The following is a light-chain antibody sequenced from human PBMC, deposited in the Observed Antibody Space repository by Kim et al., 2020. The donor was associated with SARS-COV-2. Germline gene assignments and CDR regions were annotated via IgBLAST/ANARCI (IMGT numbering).Light chain of an antibody. CDR2: GEN. CDR1: SLRNYY. CDR3: NSRDTSGYRLL. J-gene: IGLJ2*01. V-gene: IGLV3-19*01. Sequence: ALVQTVRITCQGDSLRNYYAAWYHQKPGQAPVLVIHGENDRPSGIPDRFSGSNSGDTASLTITGAQAEDEGDYYCNSRDTSGYRLLFGGGTKLTVL.